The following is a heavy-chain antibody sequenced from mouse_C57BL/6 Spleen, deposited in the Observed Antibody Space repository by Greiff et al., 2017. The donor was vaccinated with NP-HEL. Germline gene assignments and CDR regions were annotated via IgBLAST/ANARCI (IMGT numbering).Heavy chain of an antibody. CDR3: ARRGDYYAMDY. Sequence: QVQLQQSGAELVKPGASVKMSCKASGYTFTSYWITWVKQRPGQGLEWIGDIYPGSGSTNYNEKFKSKATLTVDTSSSTAYMQLSSLTSEDSAVYYCARRGDYYAMDYWGQGTSVTVSS. CDR2: IYPGSGST. V-gene: IGHV1-55*01. J-gene: IGHJ4*01. CDR1: GYTFTSYW.